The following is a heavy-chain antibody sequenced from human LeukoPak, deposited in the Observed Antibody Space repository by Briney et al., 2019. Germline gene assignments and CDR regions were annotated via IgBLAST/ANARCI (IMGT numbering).Heavy chain of an antibody. CDR1: GGSISSSSYY. D-gene: IGHD3-22*01. CDR3: ARDLVLYDSSGYYYTYFDL. J-gene: IGHJ2*01. CDR2: IYYSGST. Sequence: SETLSLTYTVSGGSISSSSYYWGWIRQPPGKGLEWIGSIYYSGSTYYNPSLKSRVTISVDTSKNQFSLKLSSVTAADTAVYYCARDLVLYDSSGYYYTYFDLWGRGTLVTVSS. V-gene: IGHV4-39*07.